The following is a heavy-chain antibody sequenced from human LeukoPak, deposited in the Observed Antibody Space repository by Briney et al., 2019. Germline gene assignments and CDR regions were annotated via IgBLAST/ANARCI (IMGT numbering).Heavy chain of an antibody. CDR2: ISWNSGSI. CDR1: GFTFDDYA. J-gene: IGHJ3*02. CDR3: AKDRSSGSYDAFDI. Sequence: SPRLSCAASGFTFDDYAMHWVRQAPGKGLEWVSGISWNSGSIGYADSVKGRFTISRDNAKNSLYLQMNSLRAEDTALYYCAKDRSSGSYDAFDIWGQGTMVTVSS. D-gene: IGHD1-26*01. V-gene: IGHV3-9*01.